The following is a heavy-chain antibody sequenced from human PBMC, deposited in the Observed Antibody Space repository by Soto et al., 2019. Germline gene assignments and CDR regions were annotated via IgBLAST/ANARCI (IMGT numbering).Heavy chain of an antibody. CDR3: AREGNHYYYGMDV. CDR2: IWYDGSNK. Sequence: ESGGGVVQPGRSLRLSCAASGFTFSSYGMHWVRQAPGKGLEWVAVIWYDGSNKYYADSVKGRFTISRDNSKNTLYLQMNSLRAEDTAVYYCAREGNHYYYGMDVWGQGTTVTVSS. D-gene: IGHD4-4*01. J-gene: IGHJ6*02. CDR1: GFTFSSYG. V-gene: IGHV3-33*01.